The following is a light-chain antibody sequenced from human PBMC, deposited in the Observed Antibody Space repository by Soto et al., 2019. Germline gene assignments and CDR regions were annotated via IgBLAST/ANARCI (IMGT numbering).Light chain of an antibody. CDR2: KVS. Sequence: DVVMTQSPLSLPVTLGQPASISCRSSQSLVDSDGNTYLNWFHQRPGQSPRRLIYKVSNRDSGVPDRFSGSGSGTDFTLTISRVEAEDVGVYYCMQGTNWRTFGQVTKVDIK. V-gene: IGKV2-30*01. CDR1: QSLVDSDGNTY. J-gene: IGKJ1*01. CDR3: MQGTNWRT.